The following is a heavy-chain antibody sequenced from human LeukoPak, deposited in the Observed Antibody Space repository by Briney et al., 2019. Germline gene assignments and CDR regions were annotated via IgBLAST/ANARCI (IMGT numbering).Heavy chain of an antibody. J-gene: IGHJ4*02. V-gene: IGHV3-48*01. CDR1: GFTFSGYS. D-gene: IGHD6-13*01. CDR3: ARAAYSSSPDY. CDR2: ISPSSGTM. Sequence: GGSLRLSCEASGFTFSGYSMNWVRQAPGKGLEWVSYISPSSGTMYYADSVEGRFTVSRDNARNSLYLHMNSLRGEDTAVYYCARAAYSSSPDYWGQGTLVTVSS.